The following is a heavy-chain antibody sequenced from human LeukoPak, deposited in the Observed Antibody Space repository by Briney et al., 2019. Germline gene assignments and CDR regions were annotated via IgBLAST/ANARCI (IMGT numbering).Heavy chain of an antibody. J-gene: IGHJ5*02. CDR2: ISGSGGRT. CDR3: AKGVVGATTRWFDP. D-gene: IGHD1-26*01. CDR1: GFTFSSYA. Sequence: GGSLRLSCAASGFTFSSYAMSWVRQAPGKGLEWVSAISGSGGRTYYADSVKGRFTISRDNSKNTLYLQMNSLRAEDTAVYYCAKGVVGATTRWFDPWGQGTLVTVSS. V-gene: IGHV3-23*01.